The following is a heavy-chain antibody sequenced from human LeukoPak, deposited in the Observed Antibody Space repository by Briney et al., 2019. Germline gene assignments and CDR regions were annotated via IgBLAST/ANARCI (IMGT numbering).Heavy chain of an antibody. D-gene: IGHD2-15*01. J-gene: IGHJ4*02. CDR1: GGSFSGYY. CDR3: ARGAFPPPGYCSGGSCSPFDY. Sequence: SEALSLTCAVYGGSFSGYYWSWIRQPPGKGLEWIGEINHSGSTNYNPSLKSRVTISVDTSKNQFSLKLSPVTAADTAVYYCARGAFPPPGYCSGGSCSPFDYWGQGTLVTVSS. V-gene: IGHV4-34*01. CDR2: INHSGST.